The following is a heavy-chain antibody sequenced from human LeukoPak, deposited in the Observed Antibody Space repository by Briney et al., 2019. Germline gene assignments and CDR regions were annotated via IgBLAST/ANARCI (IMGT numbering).Heavy chain of an antibody. CDR2: ISSSGSTI. CDR3: AKDFSSGSYSPFDY. V-gene: IGHV3-48*03. J-gene: IGHJ4*02. D-gene: IGHD3-10*01. Sequence: GGSLRLSCAASGFTFSSYEMNWVRQAPGKGLEWVSYISSSGSTIYYADSVKGRFTISRDNSKDTLYLQMNSLRAEDTAVYYCAKDFSSGSYSPFDYWGQGTLVTVSS. CDR1: GFTFSSYE.